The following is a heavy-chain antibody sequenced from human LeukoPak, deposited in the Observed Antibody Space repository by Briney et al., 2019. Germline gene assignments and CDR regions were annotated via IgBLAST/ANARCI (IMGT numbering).Heavy chain of an antibody. CDR3: ARRDYAAWFDP. Sequence: PSETLSLTRRVSGATITSDAYYWAWLRQPPGKGLEWIGSVYYSGSIKYNPSLKGRVSISRDMSKNQFFLNLNSVNATDTAVYYCARRDYAAWFDPWGQGTLVTVSS. CDR1: GATITSDAYY. D-gene: IGHD4/OR15-4a*01. CDR2: VYYSGSI. J-gene: IGHJ5*02. V-gene: IGHV4-39*07.